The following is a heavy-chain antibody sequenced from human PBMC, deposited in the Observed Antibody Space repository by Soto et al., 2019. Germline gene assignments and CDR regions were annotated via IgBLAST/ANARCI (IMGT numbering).Heavy chain of an antibody. Sequence: QVQLVESGGGVVQPGRSLRLSCVASGFTFNYYGIHWFRQAPGKGLEWVALISFDGRKTHYADSAKGRFTISRDNSEKTVSLQMNSLRTEDTAIYYCAKDLRPEHYQYNYGMDAWGQGTTVIVSS. CDR2: ISFDGRKT. V-gene: IGHV3-30*18. D-gene: IGHD1-1*01. J-gene: IGHJ6*02. CDR1: GFTFNYYG. CDR3: AKDLRPEHYQYNYGMDA.